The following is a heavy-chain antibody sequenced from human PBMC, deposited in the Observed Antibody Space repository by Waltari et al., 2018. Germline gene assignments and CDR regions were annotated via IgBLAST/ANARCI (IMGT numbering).Heavy chain of an antibody. V-gene: IGHV3-33*08. CDR3: ARGKGYSYGASWYFDL. CDR2: IWYDGSNK. J-gene: IGHJ2*01. CDR1: GFTFSSYG. D-gene: IGHD5-18*01. Sequence: QVQLVESGGGVVQPGRSLRLSCAASGFTFSSYGMHWVRQAPGKGLEWVAVIWYDGSNKYYADSVKGRFTISRDNSKNTLYLQMNSLRAADTAVYYCARGKGYSYGASWYFDLWGRGTLVTVSS.